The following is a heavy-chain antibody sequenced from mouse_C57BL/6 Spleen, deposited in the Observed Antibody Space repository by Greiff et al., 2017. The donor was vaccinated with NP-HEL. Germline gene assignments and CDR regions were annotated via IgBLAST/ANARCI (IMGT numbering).Heavy chain of an antibody. Sequence: EVKLMESGGDLVKPGGSLKLSCAASGFTFSSYGMSWVRQTPDKRLEWVATISSGGSYTYYPDSVKGRFTISRDNAKNTLYLQMSSLKSEDTAMYYCARQEDDGYLFAYWGQGTLVTVSA. J-gene: IGHJ3*01. V-gene: IGHV5-6*01. CDR3: ARQEDDGYLFAY. CDR2: ISSGGSYT. CDR1: GFTFSSYG. D-gene: IGHD2-3*01.